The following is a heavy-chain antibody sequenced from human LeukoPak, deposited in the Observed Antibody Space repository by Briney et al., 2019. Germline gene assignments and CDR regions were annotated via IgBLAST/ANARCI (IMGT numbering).Heavy chain of an antibody. CDR3: AKANGYSYGRYYFDY. CDR1: GFTFSSYA. D-gene: IGHD5-18*01. V-gene: IGHV3-23*01. CDR2: ITASGGNT. J-gene: IGHJ4*02. Sequence: GGSLRLACAASGFTFSSYAMGWVRQAPGKGLEWVSAITASGGNTYYADSVKGRFTISRDNSKNTLYLQVNSLRAEDTAVYYCAKANGYSYGRYYFDYWGQGTLVTVSS.